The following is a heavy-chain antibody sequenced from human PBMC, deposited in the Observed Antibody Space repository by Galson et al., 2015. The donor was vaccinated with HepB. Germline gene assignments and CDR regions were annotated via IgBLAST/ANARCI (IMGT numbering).Heavy chain of an antibody. J-gene: IGHJ4*02. Sequence: SLRLSCAASGFTFSNAWMSWVRQAPGKGLEWVGRIKSKTDGGTTDYAAPVKGRFTISRDDSKNTLYLQMNSLKIEDTAVYYCTAYRLVVVPAAKDLGADYWGQGTLVTVSS. V-gene: IGHV3-15*01. CDR1: GFTFSNAW. D-gene: IGHD2-2*01. CDR3: TAYRLVVVPAAKDLGADY. CDR2: IKSKTDGGTT.